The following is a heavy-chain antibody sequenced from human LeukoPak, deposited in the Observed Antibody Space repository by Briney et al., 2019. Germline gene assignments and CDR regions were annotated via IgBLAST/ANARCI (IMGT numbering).Heavy chain of an antibody. Sequence: PGGSLRLSCAASGFTFSIYSVNWVRQAPGKGLEWLSSITGTGDSTYYADSVKGRFTISRDNSKNTLYLQMNSLRAEDTAVYHCARDGGSYLQPTDYWGQGTLVTVSS. J-gene: IGHJ4*02. CDR3: ARDGGSYLQPTDY. CDR2: ITGTGDST. V-gene: IGHV3-23*01. CDR1: GFTFSIYS. D-gene: IGHD1-26*01.